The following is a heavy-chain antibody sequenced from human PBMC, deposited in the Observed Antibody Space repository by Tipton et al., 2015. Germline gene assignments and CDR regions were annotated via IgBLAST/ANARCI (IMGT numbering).Heavy chain of an antibody. CDR3: ASPSLPHDRGDYYFQS. D-gene: IGHD2-21*02. CDR2: IFHSGNT. CDR1: GGSISSGHW. J-gene: IGHJ4*02. Sequence: TLSLTCAVSGGSISSGHWWTWVRQPPGKGLEWIGEIFHSGNTDYNPPLKSRVTMSVDKSKKQFSLELSSVTAADTAVYYCASPSLPHDRGDYYFQSWGQGSLVTVSS. V-gene: IGHV4-4*02.